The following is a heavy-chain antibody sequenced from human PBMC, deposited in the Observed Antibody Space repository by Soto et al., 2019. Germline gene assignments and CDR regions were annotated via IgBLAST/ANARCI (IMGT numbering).Heavy chain of an antibody. V-gene: IGHV4-30-2*01. J-gene: IGHJ5*02. CDR1: GGSISRGGYS. CDR3: VGSIGAFWFDP. Sequence: SETLSLTCAVSGGSISRGGYSWSWIRQPPGKGLEWIGYIYHSGSTYYNPSLKSRVTISVDRSKNQFSLKLSSVTAADTAVYYCVGSIGAFWFDPWGQGTLVTVSS. D-gene: IGHD5-12*01. CDR2: IYHSGST.